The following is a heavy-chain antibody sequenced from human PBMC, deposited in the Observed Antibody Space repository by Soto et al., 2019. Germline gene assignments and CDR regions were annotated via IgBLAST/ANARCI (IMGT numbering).Heavy chain of an antibody. CDR3: ARDPSDYIWGSSWGRFDP. CDR1: GYTFTSYY. V-gene: IGHV1-46*03. CDR2: INPSGGST. Sequence: GASVKVSCKASGYTFTSYYMHWVRQAPGQGLEWMGIINPSGGSTSYAQKFQGRVTMTRDTSTSTVYMELSSLRPEDTAVYYCARDPSDYIWGSSWGRFDPWGQGTQVTVSS. J-gene: IGHJ5*02. D-gene: IGHD3-16*01.